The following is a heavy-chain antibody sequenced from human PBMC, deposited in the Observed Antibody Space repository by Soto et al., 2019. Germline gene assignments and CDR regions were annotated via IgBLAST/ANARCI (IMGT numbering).Heavy chain of an antibody. D-gene: IGHD5-12*01. CDR1: GFTFGSYW. Sequence: EVQLVESGGGLVQPGGSLRLSCAVSGFTFGSYWMNWVRLIPGKGLEWVAYIKPDGSATYYVDSVKGRFTISRDNAKNSLYLQMNSLRAEDTAVYYCARDGVDIVATIQLDYWGQGTLVTVSS. CDR2: IKPDGSAT. V-gene: IGHV3-7*01. J-gene: IGHJ4*02. CDR3: ARDGVDIVATIQLDY.